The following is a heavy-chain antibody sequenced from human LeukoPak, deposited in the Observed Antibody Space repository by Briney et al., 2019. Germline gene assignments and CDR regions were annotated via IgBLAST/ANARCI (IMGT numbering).Heavy chain of an antibody. CDR1: GFTVSSNY. CDR2: IYSGGST. J-gene: IGHJ3*02. Sequence: GGSLRLSCAASGFTVSSNYMSWVRQAPGKGLEWVSVIYSGGSTYYADSVKGRFTISRDNSKNTLYLQMNSLGAEDTAVYYCASQSSGYWLDAFDIWGQGTMVTVSS. D-gene: IGHD3-22*01. V-gene: IGHV3-53*01. CDR3: ASQSSGYWLDAFDI.